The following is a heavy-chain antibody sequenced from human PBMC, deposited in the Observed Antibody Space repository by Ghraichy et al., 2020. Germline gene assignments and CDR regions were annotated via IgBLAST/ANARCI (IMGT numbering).Heavy chain of an antibody. CDR3: ARRNYAGWFDP. J-gene: IGHJ5*02. Sequence: GGSLRLSCAASGFTFSGYEMNWVRQAPGKGLEWVSYISSSGSSTHYVDSVKGRFTLPMDNAKNSLYLQMDSLRAEDTAVCYVARRNYAGWFDPWGQGTLVTVSS. D-gene: IGHD1-7*01. CDR1: GFTFSGYE. CDR2: ISSSGSST. V-gene: IGHV3-48*03.